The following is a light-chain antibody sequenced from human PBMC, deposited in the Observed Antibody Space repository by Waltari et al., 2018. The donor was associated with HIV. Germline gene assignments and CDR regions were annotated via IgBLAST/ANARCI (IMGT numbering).Light chain of an antibody. V-gene: IGLV1-44*01. J-gene: IGLJ3*02. CDR2: SNK. Sequence: QSVLPQPPSASGTPGQRVTISCSGRSSNIGSNTVNWYQLLPGTAPKLLIYSNKQRPSGVPDRFSGSKSGPSASLAISGLQSEDEADYYCATWDDSLNAWVFGGGTKLTVL. CDR3: ATWDDSLNAWV. CDR1: SSNIGSNT.